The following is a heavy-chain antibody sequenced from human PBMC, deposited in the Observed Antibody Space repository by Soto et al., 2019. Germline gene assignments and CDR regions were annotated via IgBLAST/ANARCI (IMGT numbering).Heavy chain of an antibody. Sequence: SETLSLTCTVSGGSVSSGSYYWSWIRQPPGKGLEWIGYIYYSGSTNYNPSLKSRVTISVDTSKNQFSLKLSSVTAADTAVYYCARVVVVAATLFDYWGQGTLVTVSS. J-gene: IGHJ4*02. D-gene: IGHD2-15*01. CDR1: GGSVSSGSYY. CDR3: ARVVVVAATLFDY. CDR2: IYYSGST. V-gene: IGHV4-61*01.